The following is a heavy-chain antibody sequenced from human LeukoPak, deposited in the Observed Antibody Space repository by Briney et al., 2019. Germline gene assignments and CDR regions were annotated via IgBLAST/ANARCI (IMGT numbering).Heavy chain of an antibody. V-gene: IGHV3-23*01. J-gene: IGHJ3*02. CDR1: GFTFSSYA. CDR2: ISGSGGST. Sequence: QTGGSLRLSCAASGFTFSSYAMSWVRQAPGKGLEWVSTISGSGGSTYYADSVKGRFTISRDNSKNTLYLQMNSLRAEDTAVYYCAKTRGGLWTGAFDIWGQGTMVTVPS. CDR3: AKTRGGLWTGAFDI. D-gene: IGHD3-16*01.